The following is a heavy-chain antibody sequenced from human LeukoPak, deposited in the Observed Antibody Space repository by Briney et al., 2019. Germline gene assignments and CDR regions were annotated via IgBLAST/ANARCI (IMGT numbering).Heavy chain of an antibody. Sequence: ASVKVSCKASGYTFTGYYMHWVRQAPGQGLEWMGWINPNSGGTNYAQKFQGWVTMTRDTSISTAYMELSRLRAEDTAVYYCAREVAAAGTDAFDIWGQGTMVTVSS. CDR3: AREVAAAGTDAFDI. V-gene: IGHV1-2*04. CDR1: GYTFTGYY. D-gene: IGHD6-13*01. CDR2: INPNSGGT. J-gene: IGHJ3*02.